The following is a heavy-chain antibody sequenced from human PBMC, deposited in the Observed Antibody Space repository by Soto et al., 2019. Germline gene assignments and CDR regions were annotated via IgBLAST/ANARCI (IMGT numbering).Heavy chain of an antibody. CDR2: ISYDGSNK. CDR3: AKESGKDPFFDY. Sequence: PGGSLRLSCAASGFTFSSYGMHWVRQAPGKGLEWVAVISYDGSNKYYADSVKGRFTISRDNSKNTLYLQMNSLRAEDTAVYYCAKESGKDPFFDYWGQGTLVTVSS. J-gene: IGHJ4*02. V-gene: IGHV3-30*18. CDR1: GFTFSSYG.